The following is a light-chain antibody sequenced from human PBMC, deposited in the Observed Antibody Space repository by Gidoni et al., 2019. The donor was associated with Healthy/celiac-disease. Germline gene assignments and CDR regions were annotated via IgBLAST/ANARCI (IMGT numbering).Light chain of an antibody. V-gene: IGLV2-23*01. CDR3: CSYAGSSPVV. CDR1: SSDVGSYNL. J-gene: IGLJ2*01. CDR2: EGS. Sequence: QSALTQPASVSGSPGQSITISCTGTSSDVGSYNLVSGYQQHPGKAPKLMIYEGSKRPSGVSNRFSGSKSGNTASLTISGLQAEDDADYYCCSYAGSSPVVFGGGTNLTVL.